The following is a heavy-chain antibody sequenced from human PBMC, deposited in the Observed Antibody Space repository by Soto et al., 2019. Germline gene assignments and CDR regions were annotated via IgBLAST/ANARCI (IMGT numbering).Heavy chain of an antibody. Sequence: EVQLVESGGGLVQPGGSLRLSCAASGFAFSSHWMHWVRQAPGKGLVWVSRINNDGSITTNTDSVKGRFTISGDNAKNTLFLEMNSLRVEDTAVYYCARDPYHYSYYGLDVWGQGTTVIVSS. V-gene: IGHV3-74*01. CDR2: INNDGSIT. CDR1: GFAFSSHW. CDR3: ARDPYHYSYYGLDV. J-gene: IGHJ6*02.